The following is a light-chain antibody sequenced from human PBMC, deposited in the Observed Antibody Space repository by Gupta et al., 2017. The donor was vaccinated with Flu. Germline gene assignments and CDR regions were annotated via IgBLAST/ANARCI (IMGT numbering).Light chain of an antibody. CDR3: QQYDDWPS. Sequence: SPATRSVSPGERATLSCRASQSVSSNLAWYQQKPGQAPRLLIYDASTRATGIPARFSGSGSGTEFTLTISSLQSEDYALYFWQQYDDWPSFGGGTTVGIK. CDR1: QSVSSN. CDR2: DAS. J-gene: IGKJ4*01. V-gene: IGKV3-15*01.